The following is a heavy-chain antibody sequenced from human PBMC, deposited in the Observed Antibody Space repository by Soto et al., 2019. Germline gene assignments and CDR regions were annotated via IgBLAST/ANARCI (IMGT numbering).Heavy chain of an antibody. CDR1: GFTFSSYA. V-gene: IGHV3-23*01. CDR3: ARRGSGSYYDY. CDR2: ISGSGDST. D-gene: IGHD1-26*01. J-gene: IGHJ4*02. Sequence: EVQLLESGGGLVQPGGSLRLSCAASGFTFSSYAMRWVRQAPVKGLEWVSAISGSGDSTYYADSVKGRFTISRDNSKNTLYLQMNSLGDEATAVYYCARRGSGSYYDYWGQGTLVTVSS.